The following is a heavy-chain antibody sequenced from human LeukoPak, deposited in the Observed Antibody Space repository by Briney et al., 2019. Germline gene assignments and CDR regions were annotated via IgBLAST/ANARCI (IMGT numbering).Heavy chain of an antibody. CDR3: ARVTVGALDY. CDR1: GGSFSGHY. D-gene: IGHD1-26*01. CDR2: INHSGST. V-gene: IGHV4-34*01. J-gene: IGHJ4*02. Sequence: SETLSLTCAVYGGSFSGHYWSWVRQPPGKGLEWIGEINHSGSTNYNPSLKSRVTISIHTSKNQFSLNLSSVTAADTAVYYCARVTVGALDYWGQGTLVTVSS.